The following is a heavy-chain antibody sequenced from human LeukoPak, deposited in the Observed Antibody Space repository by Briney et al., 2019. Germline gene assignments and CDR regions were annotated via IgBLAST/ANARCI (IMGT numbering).Heavy chain of an antibody. CDR2: IYTSGST. V-gene: IGHV4-4*07. D-gene: IGHD3-22*01. Sequence: PSETLSLTCTVSADSINTYYWSWIRQPAGKGLEWIGRIYTSGSTNYNPSLKSRVSMSVDTSKNQFSLNLNSVTAADTAVYYCARAVITSGAAVAKGFDCWGQGTLVTVSS. CDR1: ADSINTYY. J-gene: IGHJ4*02. CDR3: ARAVITSGAAVAKGFDC.